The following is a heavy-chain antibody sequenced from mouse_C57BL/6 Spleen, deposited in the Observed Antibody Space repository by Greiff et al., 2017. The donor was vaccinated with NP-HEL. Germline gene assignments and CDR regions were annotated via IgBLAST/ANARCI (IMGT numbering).Heavy chain of an antibody. CDR1: GYTFTSYW. Sequence: VKLQQPGAELVKPGASVKLSCKASGYTFTSYWMHWVKQRPGQGLEWIGMIHPNSGSTNYNEKFKSKATLTVDKSSSTAYMQLSSLTSEDSAVYYCASQDSSGYWFAYWGQGTLVTVSA. J-gene: IGHJ3*01. CDR2: IHPNSGST. D-gene: IGHD3-2*02. V-gene: IGHV1-64*01. CDR3: ASQDSSGYWFAY.